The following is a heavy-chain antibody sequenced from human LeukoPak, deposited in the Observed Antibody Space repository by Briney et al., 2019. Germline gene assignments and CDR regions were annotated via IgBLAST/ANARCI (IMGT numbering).Heavy chain of an antibody. J-gene: IGHJ6*02. CDR1: GYTFTGYY. V-gene: IGHV1-2*02. CDR2: INPNSGAT. Sequence: ASVKVSCKASGYTFTGYYLHWGRQAPGQGLEWMAWINPNSGATNYAQRFQGRVTVTRDTSISTVYMDLSGLRSEDTAVYYCASLAVAARQYNGMDVWGQGTTVTVS. CDR3: ASLAVAARQYNGMDV. D-gene: IGHD6-19*01.